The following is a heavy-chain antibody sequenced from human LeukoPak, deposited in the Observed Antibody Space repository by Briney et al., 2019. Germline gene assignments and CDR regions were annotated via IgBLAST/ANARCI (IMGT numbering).Heavy chain of an antibody. CDR3: ARGLKWDFVEARLWNY. V-gene: IGHV4-34*01. D-gene: IGHD1-26*01. Sequence: SETLSLTCAVYGSSFSGYSWSWIRQSPGKGLEWIGEINHSGSTNYNPSLKSRVTVSADTSKTQFSLELSSVTAADTAVYCCARGLKWDFVEARLWNYWGQGTLVTVSS. J-gene: IGHJ4*02. CDR1: GSSFSGYS. CDR2: INHSGST.